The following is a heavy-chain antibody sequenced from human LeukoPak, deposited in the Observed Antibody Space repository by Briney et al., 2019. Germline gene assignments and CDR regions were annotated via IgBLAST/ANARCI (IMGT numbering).Heavy chain of an antibody. V-gene: IGHV1-46*01. D-gene: IGHD3-10*01. Sequence: GASVKVSCKASGYTFTIYYIHWVRQAPEQGLEWMGLINPSGGSTNYAQKFQGRVTMTRDTSTSTVYMELSSLRSEDTAVYYCARGPRITLIRGGQWYYYMDVWGKGTTVTISS. CDR3: ARGPRITLIRGGQWYYYMDV. J-gene: IGHJ6*03. CDR1: GYTFTIYY. CDR2: INPSGGST.